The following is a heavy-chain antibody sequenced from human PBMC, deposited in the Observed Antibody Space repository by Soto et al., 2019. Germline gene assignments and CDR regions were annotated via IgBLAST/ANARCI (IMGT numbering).Heavy chain of an antibody. V-gene: IGHV6-1*01. D-gene: IGHD3-10*01. Sequence: SQTLSLTCAISGDSVSSNSAAWNSIRQSPSRGLEWLGRTYYRSKWYNDYAVSVKSRITINPDTSKNQFSLQLNSVTPEDTAVYYCARDYYGSGSYYNVKSLDAFDIWGQGTMVTVSS. J-gene: IGHJ3*02. CDR1: GDSVSSNSAA. CDR2: TYYRSKWYN. CDR3: ARDYYGSGSYYNVKSLDAFDI.